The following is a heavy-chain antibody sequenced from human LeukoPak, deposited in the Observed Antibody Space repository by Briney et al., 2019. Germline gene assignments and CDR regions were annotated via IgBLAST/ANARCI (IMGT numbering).Heavy chain of an antibody. J-gene: IGHJ3*02. CDR2: IYHSGST. D-gene: IGHD3-10*01. V-gene: IGHV4-38-2*02. CDR3: ARRSWIYDGGPGITMVRGDPTNLRAFDI. Sequence: SETLSLTCTVSGYSISSGYYWGWIRQPPGKGLEWIGSIYHSGSTYYNPSLKSRVTISVDTSKNQFSRKLSSVTAADTAVYYCARRSWIYDGGPGITMVRGDPTNLRAFDIWGQGTMVTVSS. CDR1: GYSISSGYY.